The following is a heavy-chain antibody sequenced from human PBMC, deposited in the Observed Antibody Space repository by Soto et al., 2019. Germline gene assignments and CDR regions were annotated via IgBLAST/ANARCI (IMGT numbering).Heavy chain of an antibody. CDR1: GFTFTSYW. V-gene: IGHV3-7*01. Sequence: EVQLVESGGGLVQPGGSLRVSCAASGFTFTSYWMSWVRQAPGKGLEWVANIKEDGSAKYYLDSVKGRFTISRDNAKNSLYLQMNSLRADDTAVHYCAREDFYRFDYWGQGNLVTVSS. CDR3: AREDFYRFDY. J-gene: IGHJ4*02. CDR2: IKEDGSAK.